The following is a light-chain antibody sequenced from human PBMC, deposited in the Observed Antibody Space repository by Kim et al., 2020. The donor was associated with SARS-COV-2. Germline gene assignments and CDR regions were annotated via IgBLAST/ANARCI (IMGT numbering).Light chain of an antibody. V-gene: IGKV3-15*01. CDR3: HQYNHWPYT. Sequence: SVSPRERATRSCRASQTITSNLAWYQKKPGQAPRLLIHGAVTRATGVPARFSGSGFGTEFTLTISSLQSEDSAFYYCHQYNHWPYTFGQGTKLEI. J-gene: IGKJ2*01. CDR1: QTITSN. CDR2: GAV.